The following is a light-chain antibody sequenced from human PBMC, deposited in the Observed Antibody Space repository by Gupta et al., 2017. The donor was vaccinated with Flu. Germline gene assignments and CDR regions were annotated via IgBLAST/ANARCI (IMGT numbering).Light chain of an antibody. CDR1: SSDVGGYNY. CDR2: DVS. CDR3: SSYAGSYTLV. Sequence: QSALTQPRSVSGSPGQSVTISCTGTSSDVGGYNYVSWYQQHPGKAPKLMIYDVSKRPAGVPDRFSGSKSGNTASLTISGLQDEEDADYYCSSYAGSYTLVFGGGTKLTVL. V-gene: IGLV2-11*01. J-gene: IGLJ2*01.